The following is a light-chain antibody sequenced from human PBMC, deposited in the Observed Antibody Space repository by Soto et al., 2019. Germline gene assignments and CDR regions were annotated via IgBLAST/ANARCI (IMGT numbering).Light chain of an antibody. CDR2: GAS. J-gene: IGKJ4*01. V-gene: IGKV3-20*01. CDR3: QQLRMYPST. Sequence: EVVLTQSPCTLSLSPWERATLSFRASPSVSSSYLAWYQQKPGQAPRLLIYGASSRATGIPDRFSGSGSGTDFALTITSLQAEDFATYYCQQLRMYPSTFGGGTNVDI. CDR1: PSVSSSY.